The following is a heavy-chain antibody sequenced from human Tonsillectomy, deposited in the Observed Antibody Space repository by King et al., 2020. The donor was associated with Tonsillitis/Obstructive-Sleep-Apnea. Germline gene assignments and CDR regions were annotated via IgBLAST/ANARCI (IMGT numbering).Heavy chain of an antibody. CDR1: GGSFSGYY. CDR3: ATDIXVAGXXXY. Sequence: VQLQQWGAGLLKPSETLSLTCAVYGGSFSGYYWSWIRQPPGKGLEWIGEINHSGSTNYKPSLKSRVTISVDTSKNQFSLKLSSVTAADTAVYYCATDIXVAGXXXYWXXXTLVTVXX. J-gene: IGHJ4*01. D-gene: IGHD6-19*01. CDR2: INHSGST. V-gene: IGHV4-34*01.